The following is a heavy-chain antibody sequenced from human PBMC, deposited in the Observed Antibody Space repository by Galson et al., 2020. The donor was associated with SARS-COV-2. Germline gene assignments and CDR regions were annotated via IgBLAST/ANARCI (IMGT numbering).Heavy chain of an antibody. CDR1: GFSLITSGMC. D-gene: IGHD3-10*01. Sequence: SGPTLVKPTQTLTLTCTFSGFSLITSGMCVSWIRQPPGKALEWLARIDWDGDKHYSTSLKTRFTISKDTSKNQVVLIMTNMDPVDTATYYCARTWITRTASRTFDYWGQGTLVTVSS. V-gene: IGHV2-70*11. CDR3: ARTWITRTASRTFDY. J-gene: IGHJ4*02. CDR2: IDWDGDK.